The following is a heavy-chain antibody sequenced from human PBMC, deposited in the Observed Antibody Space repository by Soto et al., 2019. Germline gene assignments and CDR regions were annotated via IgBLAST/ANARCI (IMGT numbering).Heavy chain of an antibody. Sequence: PSETLSLTCTVSGGSINTFYWSWVRQPAGKGLEWIGRIFSSGSTSFNPSLESRVAMSVDTSKNHFSLKLSSVTAADTAVYYCARSYCSGGSCYPHGYYYFDYWGQGTLVTVS. V-gene: IGHV4-4*07. CDR2: IFSSGST. CDR3: ARSYCSGGSCYPHGYYYFDY. J-gene: IGHJ4*02. CDR1: GGSINTFY. D-gene: IGHD2-15*01.